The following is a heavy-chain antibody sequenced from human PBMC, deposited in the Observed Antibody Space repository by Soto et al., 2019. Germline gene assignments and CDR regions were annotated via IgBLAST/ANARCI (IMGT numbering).Heavy chain of an antibody. CDR3: ARSLVNGTYEAFDI. D-gene: IGHD6-13*01. J-gene: IGHJ3*02. Sequence: EVYLAQSGAEVKKPGESLKISCKGSGYNFNRYWIGWVRQMPGKGLEWMGVIYPGDSDTRYSPSLQGQVTISADKSSSDAYLQWSSLQASDTATYYCARSLVNGTYEAFDIWGQGTMVTVSS. CDR1: GYNFNRYW. CDR2: IYPGDSDT. V-gene: IGHV5-51*03.